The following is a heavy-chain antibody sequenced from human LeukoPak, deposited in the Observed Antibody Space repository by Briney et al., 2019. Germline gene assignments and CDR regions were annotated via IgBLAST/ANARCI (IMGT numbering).Heavy chain of an antibody. CDR3: ASEGGYSFGSAFDY. J-gene: IGHJ4*02. V-gene: IGHV3-7*01. Sequence: PGGSLRLSCAASGFIFGDYCMTWVRQAPGKGLEWVANIRKDSGDKQYVDSVRGRFTISRDNAEKSLYLQMSSLRAEDTAVYYCASEGGYSFGSAFDYWGQGTLVTFSS. CDR2: IRKDSGDK. D-gene: IGHD5-18*01. CDR1: GFIFGDYC.